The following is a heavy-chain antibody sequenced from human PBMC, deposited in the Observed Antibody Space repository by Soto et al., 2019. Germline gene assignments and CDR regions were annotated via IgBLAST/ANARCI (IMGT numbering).Heavy chain of an antibody. Sequence: LRLSCAASGFTFSSYAMSWVRQVPGKGLEWVSAISISGDVTYYADSVKGRFTISRDNSKNTVYLQMKSLRAEDTAVYYCAKIRNQRVLTGKWQPLYSDYRGQGTLVTVSS. CDR2: ISISGDVT. CDR3: AKIRNQRVLTGKWQPLYSDY. J-gene: IGHJ4*02. CDR1: GFTFSSYA. V-gene: IGHV3-23*01. D-gene: IGHD5-12*01.